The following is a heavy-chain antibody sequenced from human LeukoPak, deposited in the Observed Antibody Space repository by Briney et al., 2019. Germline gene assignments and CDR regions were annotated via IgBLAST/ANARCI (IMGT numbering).Heavy chain of an antibody. J-gene: IGHJ6*02. Sequence: GGSLRLSCAASGFTFSSYAMHWVRQAPGKGLEWVAVISYDGSNKYYADSVKGRFTISRDNSKNTLYLQMNSLRAEDTAVYYCARNKYYYDSSGYYHYYYYYYGMDVWGQGTTVTVSS. V-gene: IGHV3-30-3*01. CDR1: GFTFSSYA. D-gene: IGHD3-22*01. CDR2: ISYDGSNK. CDR3: ARNKYYYDSSGYYHYYYYYYGMDV.